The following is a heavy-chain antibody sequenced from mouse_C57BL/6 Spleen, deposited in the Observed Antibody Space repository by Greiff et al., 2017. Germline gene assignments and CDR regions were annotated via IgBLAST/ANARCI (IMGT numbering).Heavy chain of an antibody. J-gene: IGHJ2*01. CDR3: ARVNTVVATDFDY. CDR2: IDPSDSYT. V-gene: IGHV1-50*01. D-gene: IGHD1-1*01. CDR1: GYTFTSYW. Sequence: QVQLQQPGAELVKPGASVKLSCKASGYTFTSYWMQWVKQRPGQGLEWIGEIDPSDSYTNYNQKFKGKATLTVDKSSSTAYMQLSSLTSEDSAVYYCARVNTVVATDFDYWGQGTTLTVSS.